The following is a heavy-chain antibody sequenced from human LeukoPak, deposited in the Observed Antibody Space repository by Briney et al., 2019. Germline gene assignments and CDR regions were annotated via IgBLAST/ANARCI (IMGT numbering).Heavy chain of an antibody. Sequence: SETLSLTCTVSGGSISNGDHYWSWIRQHPGKGLEWIGHIYYSGSTYYNPSLKSRVTISVDTSKNQFSLKLSSVTAADTAVYYCARKYSSSWVPSYFDYWGQGTLVTVSS. V-gene: IGHV4-31*03. CDR3: ARKYSSSWVPSYFDY. D-gene: IGHD6-13*01. CDR1: GGSISNGDHY. CDR2: IYYSGST. J-gene: IGHJ4*02.